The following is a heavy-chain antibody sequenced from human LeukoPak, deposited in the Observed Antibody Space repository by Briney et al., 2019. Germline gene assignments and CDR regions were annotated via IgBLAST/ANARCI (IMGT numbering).Heavy chain of an antibody. J-gene: IGHJ4*02. Sequence: GGSLRLSCAVSGITLGNYGMSWVRQAPGKGLEWVAGISDRGSRTNYADSVKGRFTISTDHPKNTLYLQMNSLRAEDTAVYFCAKRGVVIRVILVGFHKEAYYFDSWGQGALVTVSS. D-gene: IGHD3-22*01. CDR2: ISDRGSRT. CDR3: AKRGVVIRVILVGFHKEAYYFDS. V-gene: IGHV3-23*01. CDR1: GITLGNYG.